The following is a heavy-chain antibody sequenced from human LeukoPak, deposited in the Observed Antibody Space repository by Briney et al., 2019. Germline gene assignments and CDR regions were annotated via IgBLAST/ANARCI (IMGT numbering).Heavy chain of an antibody. Sequence: GGSLRLSCAASGFTFSSYGMHWVRQAPGKGLEWVAVISYDGSNKYYADSVKGRFTISRDNSKNTLYLQMNSLRAEDTAVYYCARGEGMVTTFEVLGYWGQGTLVTVSS. CDR2: ISYDGSNK. D-gene: IGHD3-10*02. CDR1: GFTFSSYG. J-gene: IGHJ4*02. CDR3: ARGEGMVTTFEVLGY. V-gene: IGHV3-30*03.